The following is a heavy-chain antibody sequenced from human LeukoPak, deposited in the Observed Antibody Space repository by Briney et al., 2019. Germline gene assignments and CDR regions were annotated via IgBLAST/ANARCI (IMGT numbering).Heavy chain of an antibody. CDR3: ARVYCGGDCFLGELLLYFDY. V-gene: IGHV4-39*01. J-gene: IGHJ4*02. D-gene: IGHD2-21*01. CDR2: VYYSGST. Sequence: SETLSLTCTVSGGSISSSRYYWGWIRQPPGKGLEWIGNVYYSGSTYYNPSLKSRVTISVDTSKNQFSLKLSSVTAADTAVYYCARVYCGGDCFLGELLLYFDYWGQGTLVTVSS. CDR1: GGSISSSRYY.